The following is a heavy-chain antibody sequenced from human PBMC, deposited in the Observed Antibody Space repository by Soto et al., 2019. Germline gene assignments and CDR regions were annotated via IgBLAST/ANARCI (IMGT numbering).Heavy chain of an antibody. V-gene: IGHV1-2*02. D-gene: IGHD6-19*01. CDR3: AREQNVAGQGRFFDY. CDR2: IKPNSGAT. Sequence: ASVKVSCKASGYTFTDYYIHWVRLAPGQGLEWMGWIKPNSGATNYAQKFQGRVTMTRDTSISTASMELNSLRSDDTAVYYCAREQNVAGQGRFFDYWGQGTLVTVSS. CDR1: GYTFTDYY. J-gene: IGHJ4*02.